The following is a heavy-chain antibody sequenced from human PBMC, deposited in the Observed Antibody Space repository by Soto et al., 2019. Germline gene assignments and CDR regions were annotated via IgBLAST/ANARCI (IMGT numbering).Heavy chain of an antibody. CDR2: ISYSGST. Sequence: SETLFLTFTFSRGSMYCHNWTWLRQSPGKGLEWIGYISYSGSTYYNPSLKSRVTISADTSRNQFSLKLISVIAADTAVYYCARADPEASDGYWGQGTRVTVSA. J-gene: IGHJ4*02. CDR1: RGSMYCHN. CDR3: ARADPEASDGY. V-gene: IGHV4-59*11.